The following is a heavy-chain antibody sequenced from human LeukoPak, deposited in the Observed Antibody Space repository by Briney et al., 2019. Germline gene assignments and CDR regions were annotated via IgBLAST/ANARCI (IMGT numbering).Heavy chain of an antibody. J-gene: IGHJ4*02. Sequence: ASVKVSCKASGYTFTSYYMHWVRQAPGQGLEWMGIINPSGGSTSYAQKFQGRVTTTRDTSTSTVYMELSSLRSEDTAVYYCARGGDYYDSSGYYYDYWGQGTLVTVSS. CDR2: INPSGGST. CDR3: ARGGDYYDSSGYYYDY. D-gene: IGHD3-22*01. CDR1: GYTFTSYY. V-gene: IGHV1-46*01.